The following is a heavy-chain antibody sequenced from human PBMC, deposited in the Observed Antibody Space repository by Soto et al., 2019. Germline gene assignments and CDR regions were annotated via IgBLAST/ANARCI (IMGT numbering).Heavy chain of an antibody. D-gene: IGHD3-10*01. Sequence: ASVKVSCKASGYTFSTYAMHWVRQAPGQRLEWMGWINAGNGNTKYSQKFQGRVTITRDTSTSTAYMELSSLRSEDTAVYYCARGSGSYYNVAPIDYWGQGTLVTVSS. CDR1: GYTFSTYA. CDR2: INAGNGNT. V-gene: IGHV1-3*01. J-gene: IGHJ4*02. CDR3: ARGSGSYYNVAPIDY.